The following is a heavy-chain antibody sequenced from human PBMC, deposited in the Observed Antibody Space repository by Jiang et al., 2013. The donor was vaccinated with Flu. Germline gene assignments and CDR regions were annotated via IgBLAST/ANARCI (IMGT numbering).Heavy chain of an antibody. CDR1: GFTFSSYE. CDR2: ISSSGSTI. D-gene: IGHD3-3*01. CDR3: ARGHYDFWSGLGF. Sequence: EVQLVESGGGLVQPGGSLRLSCAASGFTFSSYEMNWVRQAPGKGLEWVSYISSSGSTIYYADSVKGRFTISRDNAKNSLYLQMNSLRAEDTAVYYCARGHYDFWSGLGFWGQGTLVTVSS. J-gene: IGHJ4*02. V-gene: IGHV3-48*03.